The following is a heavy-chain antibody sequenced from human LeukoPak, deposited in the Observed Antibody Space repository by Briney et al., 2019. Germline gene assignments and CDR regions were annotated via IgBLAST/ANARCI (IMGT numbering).Heavy chain of an antibody. D-gene: IGHD4/OR15-4a*01. CDR1: RYTFTSYD. CDR3: ARKNYGSNRWFDP. J-gene: IGHJ5*02. Sequence: ASVKVSCKASRYTFTSYDINWVRQATGRGLEWMGWMNPNSGNTGYAQKFQGRDTMTRNTSISTAYMELSSLRSEDTAVYYCARKNYGSNRWFDPWGQGTLVTVSS. CDR2: MNPNSGNT. V-gene: IGHV1-8*01.